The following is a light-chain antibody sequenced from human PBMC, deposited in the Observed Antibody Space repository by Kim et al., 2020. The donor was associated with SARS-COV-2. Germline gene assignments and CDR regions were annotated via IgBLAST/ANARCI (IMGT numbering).Light chain of an antibody. J-gene: IGLJ2*01. CDR3: QSRDSSDKVV. CDR1: SLRSYY. V-gene: IGLV3-19*01. CDR2: GKN. Sequence: SSELTKDPAVSVALGQTVRITCQGDSLRSYYASWNQQKPGQAPVLVIYGKNNRPSGIPDRFSGSSSGNTASLTITGAQAEDEADYYCQSRDSSDKVVFGGGTKLTVL.